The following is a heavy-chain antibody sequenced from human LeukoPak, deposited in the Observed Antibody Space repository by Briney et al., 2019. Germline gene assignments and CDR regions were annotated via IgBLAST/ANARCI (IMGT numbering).Heavy chain of an antibody. V-gene: IGHV4-38-2*02. CDR2: IYHSGST. D-gene: IGHD3-16*01. J-gene: IGHJ4*02. CDR3: ARDHVGMITFGGVHGY. CDR1: GYSISSGYY. Sequence: SETLSLTCTVSGYSISSGYYWGWIRQPPGKGLEWIGSIYHSGSTYYNPSLKSRVTISVDTSKNQFSLKLSSVTAADTAVCYCARDHVGMITFGGVHGYWGQGTLVTVSS.